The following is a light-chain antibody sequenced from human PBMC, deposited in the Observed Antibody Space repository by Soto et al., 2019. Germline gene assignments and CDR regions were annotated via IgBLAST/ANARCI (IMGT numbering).Light chain of an antibody. Sequence: LTQPASVSGSPGQSITISCTGTSSDIGAYNYVSWYQQHSGKAPKLMIYEVSNRPSGISNRFSGSKSGDTASLTISGLHREDEADYYCCSYTTNNTYVFGTGTKVTVL. CDR2: EVS. J-gene: IGLJ1*01. V-gene: IGLV2-14*01. CDR1: SSDIGAYNY. CDR3: CSYTTNNTYV.